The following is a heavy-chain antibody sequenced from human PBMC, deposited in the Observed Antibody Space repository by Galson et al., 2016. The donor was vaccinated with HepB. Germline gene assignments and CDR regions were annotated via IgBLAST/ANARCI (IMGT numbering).Heavy chain of an antibody. CDR3: ARDGARWLQGSYYYAVDV. Sequence: SLRLSCAASGFSVSTNYMNWVRQAPGKGLEWVSVIYSAGSTYYADSVQGRFTISRDNSKNMLFLQMNSLRAEDTAVYYCARDGARWLQGSYYYAVDVWGQGTTVIVSS. J-gene: IGHJ6*02. CDR1: GFSVSTNY. CDR2: IYSAGST. D-gene: IGHD5-24*01. V-gene: IGHV3-66*01.